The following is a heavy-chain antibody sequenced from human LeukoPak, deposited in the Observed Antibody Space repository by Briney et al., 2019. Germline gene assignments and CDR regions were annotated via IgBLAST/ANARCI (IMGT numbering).Heavy chain of an antibody. J-gene: IGHJ4*02. CDR2: IGGSGDTT. Sequence: AGGSLRLSCAASGFTFHNYAIHWVRQAPGKGLEWVSGIGGSGDTTYYADSVKGRFTISRDNSKSTLYLQMNSLRAEDTAVFYCAKGGQTDRFDYWGQGTLVTVSS. V-gene: IGHV3-23*01. CDR1: GFTFHNYA. CDR3: AKGGQTDRFDY. D-gene: IGHD5-12*01.